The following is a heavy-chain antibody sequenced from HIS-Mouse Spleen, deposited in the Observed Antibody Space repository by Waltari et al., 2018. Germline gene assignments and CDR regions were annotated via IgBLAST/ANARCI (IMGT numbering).Heavy chain of an antibody. CDR2: ISYDGSNK. Sequence: VQPGRSLRLSCAASGFTFSRYAMHWVRQAPGKGLEWVAVISYDGSNKYYADSVKGRFTISRDNSKNTLYLQMNSLRAEDTAVYYCARRYSGYDLGYWGQGTLVTVSS. D-gene: IGHD5-12*01. V-gene: IGHV3-30*04. J-gene: IGHJ4*02. CDR1: GFTFSRYA. CDR3: ARRYSGYDLGY.